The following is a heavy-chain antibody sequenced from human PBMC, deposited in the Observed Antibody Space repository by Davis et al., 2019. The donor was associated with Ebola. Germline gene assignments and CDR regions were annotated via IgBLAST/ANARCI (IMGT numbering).Heavy chain of an antibody. V-gene: IGHV1-8*02. D-gene: IGHD1-1*01. CDR2: MDPISGYA. CDR3: ARGPTGMIDY. CDR1: GYTFSSYG. Sequence: AASVKVSCKASGYTFSSYGISWVRQATGQGLEWMGWMDPISGYARYVQSFQGRVTMTRDTSISTAYMELSSLRSEDTAVYYCARGPTGMIDYWGQGTLVTVSS. J-gene: IGHJ4*02.